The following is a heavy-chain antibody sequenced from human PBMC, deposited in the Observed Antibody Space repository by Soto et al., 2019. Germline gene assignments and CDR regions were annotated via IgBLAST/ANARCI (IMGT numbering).Heavy chain of an antibody. V-gene: IGHV4-39*01. CDR1: GGSISSSSYY. CDR2: IYYSGST. Sequence: SETLSPTCTVSGGSISSSSYYWGWIRQPPGKGLEWIGSIYYSGSTYYNPSLKSRVTISVDTSKNQFSLKLSSVTAADTAVYYCASLYYYDSSGNFDYWGQGTLVTVSS. J-gene: IGHJ4*02. D-gene: IGHD3-22*01. CDR3: ASLYYYDSSGNFDY.